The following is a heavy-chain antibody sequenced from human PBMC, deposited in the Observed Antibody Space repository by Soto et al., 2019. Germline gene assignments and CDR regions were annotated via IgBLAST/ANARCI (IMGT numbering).Heavy chain of an antibody. Sequence: SETLSLTCTVSGASISSGDYFWSWIRQSPGKGLEWIGYIYDSGSSYYNPSLKSRVTTSVDTSKNQFSLKLRSVTAADTAVYYCAREKGYISGPKNFDYWGQGTLVTVSS. V-gene: IGHV4-30-4*01. CDR3: AREKGYISGPKNFDY. D-gene: IGHD5-12*01. J-gene: IGHJ4*02. CDR1: GASISSGDYF. CDR2: IYDSGSS.